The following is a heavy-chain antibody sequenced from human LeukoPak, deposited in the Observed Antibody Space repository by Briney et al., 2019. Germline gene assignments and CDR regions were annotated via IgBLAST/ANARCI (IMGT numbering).Heavy chain of an antibody. Sequence: PSQTLSLTCTVSGGSISSGGYYWSWIRQHPGKRLEWIGYIYYSGSTYYNPSLKSRVTISVDTSKNQFSLKLSSVTAADTAVYYYARGAETYYYDSSGYGYWGQGTLVTVSS. D-gene: IGHD3-22*01. CDR1: GGSISSGGYY. V-gene: IGHV4-31*03. CDR2: IYYSGST. J-gene: IGHJ4*02. CDR3: ARGAETYYYDSSGYGY.